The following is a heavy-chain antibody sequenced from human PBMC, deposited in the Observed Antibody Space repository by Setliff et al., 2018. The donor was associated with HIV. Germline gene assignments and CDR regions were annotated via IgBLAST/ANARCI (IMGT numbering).Heavy chain of an antibody. Sequence: LSLTCTVSGGSMNANHWSWIRQSPGKGPEWIAYIHVSGSTYFNPSLSSRVTISIDTSNNQFSLRLSSVTAAYTAVYYCARTGYAFDVWGLGTMVTVSS. V-gene: IGHV4-59*08. CDR1: GGSMNANH. CDR3: ARTGYAFDV. CDR2: IHVSGST. J-gene: IGHJ3*01.